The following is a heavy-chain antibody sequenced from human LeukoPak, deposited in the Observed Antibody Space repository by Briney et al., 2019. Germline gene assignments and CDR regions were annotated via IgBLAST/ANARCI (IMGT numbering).Heavy chain of an antibody. CDR1: GGSFSDYY. J-gene: IGHJ3*02. Sequence: SETLSLTCGVYGGSFSDYYWSWIRQPPGKGLEWIGEINHSGSTNYNPSLKSRVTISVDTSKNQFSLKVNSVTAEDTAVYYCARGSRLGVVERDAFDIWGQGTMVTVSS. CDR2: INHSGST. V-gene: IGHV4-34*01. D-gene: IGHD3-3*01. CDR3: ARGSRLGVVERDAFDI.